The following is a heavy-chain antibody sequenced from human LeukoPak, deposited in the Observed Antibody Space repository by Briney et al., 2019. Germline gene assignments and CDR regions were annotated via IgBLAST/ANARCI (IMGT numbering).Heavy chain of an antibody. D-gene: IGHD1-26*01. V-gene: IGHV1-2*02. J-gene: IGHJ4*02. CDR2: ITPNSGAT. Sequence: GASVKVSCKASGYTFTDYYIHWVRQAPGQGLEWMGWITPNSGATKFAQKFQGRVTMTSDTSISTAYMELSRLRSDDTAVYSCARVPPIVGSHYYFEYWGQGTLVTVSS. CDR3: ARVPPIVGSHYYFEY. CDR1: GYTFTDYY.